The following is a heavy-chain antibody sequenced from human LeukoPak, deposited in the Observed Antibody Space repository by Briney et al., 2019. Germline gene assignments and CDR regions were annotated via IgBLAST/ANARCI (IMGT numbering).Heavy chain of an antibody. Sequence: SVKVSCKASGGTFSSYAISWVRQAPGQGLEWMGGIIPIFGTANYAQKFQGRVTITADESTSTAYMELSSLRSEDTAVYYCASLAIAVAGNAFDIWGQGTMVTVSS. J-gene: IGHJ3*02. CDR2: IIPIFGTA. CDR3: ASLAIAVAGNAFDI. CDR1: GGTFSSYA. D-gene: IGHD6-19*01. V-gene: IGHV1-69*01.